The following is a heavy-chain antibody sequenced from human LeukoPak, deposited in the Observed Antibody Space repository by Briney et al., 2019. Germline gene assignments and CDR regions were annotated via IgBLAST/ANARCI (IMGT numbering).Heavy chain of an antibody. Sequence: GGSLRLSCAASGFTFSSYGMHWVRQAPGKGLEWVAVIWYDGSNKYYADSVKGRFTISRDNAKNSLYLQMNSLRAEDTAVYYCVAGSGWLPDYWGQGTQVTVSS. V-gene: IGHV3-33*03. J-gene: IGHJ4*02. CDR2: IWYDGSNK. CDR1: GFTFSSYG. CDR3: VAGSGWLPDY. D-gene: IGHD6-19*01.